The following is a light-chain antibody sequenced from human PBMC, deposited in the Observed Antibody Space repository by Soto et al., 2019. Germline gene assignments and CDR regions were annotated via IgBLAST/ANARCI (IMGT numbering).Light chain of an antibody. V-gene: IGLV1-40*01. CDR2: GNS. J-gene: IGLJ1*01. CDR1: SSNIGAGYH. CDR3: QSYDTSLSGSYV. Sequence: QSVLTQPPSVSGAPGRRVTISCTGSSSNIGAGYHVHWYQQLPGTAPKLLIYGNSNRPSGVPDRFSGSKSGTSASLAITGLQAEDEADYYCQSYDTSLSGSYVFGTGTKVTVL.